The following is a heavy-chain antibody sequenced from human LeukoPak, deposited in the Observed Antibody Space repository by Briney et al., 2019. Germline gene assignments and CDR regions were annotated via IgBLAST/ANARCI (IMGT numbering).Heavy chain of an antibody. V-gene: IGHV3-30-3*01. J-gene: IGHJ3*02. CDR3: AKDRGVRGFYDAFDI. Sequence: GRSLRLSCAASGFTFSSYAMHWVRQAPGKGLEWVAVISYDGSNKYYADSVKGRFTISRDNSKNTLYLQMNSLRAEDTAVYYCAKDRGVRGFYDAFDIWGQGTMVTVSS. CDR1: GFTFSSYA. D-gene: IGHD3-10*01. CDR2: ISYDGSNK.